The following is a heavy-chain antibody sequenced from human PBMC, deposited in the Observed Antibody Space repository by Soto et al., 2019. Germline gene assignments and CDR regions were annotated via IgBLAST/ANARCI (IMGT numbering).Heavy chain of an antibody. D-gene: IGHD3-16*02. CDR1: GFTFSSYA. CDR2: ISYSGGTT. J-gene: IGHJ6*03. CDR3: ARDRPLDYMDV. V-gene: IGHV3-23*01. Sequence: GGSLRLSCAASGFTFSSYAMSWVRQAPGKGLEWVSVISYSGGTTYYADSVKGRVTISRDNSKNTLYLQMNNLRAEDTAVYYCARDRPLDYMDVWGKGTTVTVSS.